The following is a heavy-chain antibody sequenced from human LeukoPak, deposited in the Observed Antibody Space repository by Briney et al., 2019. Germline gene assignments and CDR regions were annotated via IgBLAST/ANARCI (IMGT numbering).Heavy chain of an antibody. CDR3: AKGKESIDISGYYRGEGHFEY. CDR2: ISGSGGST. Sequence: GGSLRLSCAGSGFTFTNYAMNWVRQAPGKGLEWVSTISGSGGSTYYGDSVRGRFTISRDNSKNTLYLQMNSLRAEDTAVYYCAKGKESIDISGYYRGEGHFEYWGQGTLVTVSS. D-gene: IGHD3-22*01. J-gene: IGHJ4*02. CDR1: GFTFTNYA. V-gene: IGHV3-23*01.